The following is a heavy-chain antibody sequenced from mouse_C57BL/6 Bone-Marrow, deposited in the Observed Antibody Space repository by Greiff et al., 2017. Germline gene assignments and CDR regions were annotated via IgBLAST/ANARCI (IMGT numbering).Heavy chain of an antibody. V-gene: IGHV1-9*01. D-gene: IGHD2-5*01. CDR2: ILPGSGST. J-gene: IGHJ3*01. CDR3: ASHYYSNSFAY. CDR1: GYTFTGYW. Sequence: QVQLKESGAELMKPGASVKLSCKATGYTFTGYWIEWVKQRPGHGLEWIGEILPGSGSTNYNEKFKGKATFTADTSSNTAYMQRSSLTTEDSAIYYCASHYYSNSFAYWGQGTLVTVSA.